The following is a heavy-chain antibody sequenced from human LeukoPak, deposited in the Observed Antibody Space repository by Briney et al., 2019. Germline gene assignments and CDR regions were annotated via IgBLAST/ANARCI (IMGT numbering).Heavy chain of an antibody. D-gene: IGHD2-2*01. Sequence: GASVKVSCKASGYTFTSYDINWVRQAPGQGLEWVGWMNPNSGNTGYAQKFQGRVTMTRNTSISTAYMELSSLRSEDTAVYYCAKGRRRAAIDYDYWGQGTLVTVSS. CDR3: AKGRRRAAIDYDY. V-gene: IGHV1-8*01. CDR2: MNPNSGNT. CDR1: GYTFTSYD. J-gene: IGHJ4*02.